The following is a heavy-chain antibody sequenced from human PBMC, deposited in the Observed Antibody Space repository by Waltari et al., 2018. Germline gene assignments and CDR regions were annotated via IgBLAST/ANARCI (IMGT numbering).Heavy chain of an antibody. CDR1: GYTFTNYG. CDR3: ARDRRITLAQSTHYFDY. V-gene: IGHV1-18*01. D-gene: IGHD3-10*01. J-gene: IGHJ4*02. Sequence: QVQLVQSGAEVKKPGASVKVSCKASGYTFTNYGISWVRQAPGQGPEWIGWISGNNGNSNNAQKIQGRVTMTIDTSTSTAYMELRSLRSDDTAVYYCARDRRITLAQSTHYFDYWGQGTLVTVSS. CDR2: ISGNNGNS.